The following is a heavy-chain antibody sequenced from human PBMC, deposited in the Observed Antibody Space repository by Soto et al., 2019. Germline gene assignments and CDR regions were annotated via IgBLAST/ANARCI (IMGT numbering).Heavy chain of an antibody. J-gene: IGHJ1*01. CDR1: GGSFSGYY. CDR2: INHSGST. V-gene: IGHV4-34*01. CDR3: ARSARKWVAARTLYFQH. Sequence: QVQLQQWGAGLLKPSETLSLAYAVYGGSFSGYYWSWIRQPPGKGLEWIGEINHSGSTNYNPSLKSRVTISVDTTKNQFSLKLSSVTAADTAVYYCARSARKWVAARTLYFQHWGQGTLVTVSS. D-gene: IGHD2-15*01.